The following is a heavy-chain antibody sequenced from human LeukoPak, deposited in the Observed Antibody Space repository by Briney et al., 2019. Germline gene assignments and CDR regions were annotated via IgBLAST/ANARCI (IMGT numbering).Heavy chain of an antibody. J-gene: IGHJ5*02. Sequence: KTSETLSLTCTIYGGSFSGYYWSWIRQHPGKGLEWIAEINYSGSTNYNPSLKSRVTMSVDTSKNQFSLKLSSVTAADTAVYYCARRYCSSTSCWFDPWGQGTLVTVSS. CDR1: GGSFSGYY. D-gene: IGHD2-2*01. V-gene: IGHV4-34*01. CDR3: ARRYCSSTSCWFDP. CDR2: INYSGST.